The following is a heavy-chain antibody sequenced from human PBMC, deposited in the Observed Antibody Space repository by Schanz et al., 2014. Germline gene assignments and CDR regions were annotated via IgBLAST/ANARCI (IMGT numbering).Heavy chain of an antibody. D-gene: IGHD3-9*01. CDR2: VCYDGSKK. CDR1: GFTFSSYG. V-gene: IGHV3-33*01. CDR3: ARDDKRYFDWLSTFDL. Sequence: LVESGGGVVQPGRSLRLSCAASGFTFSSYGMHWVRQVPGKGLEWVAVVCYDGSKKYYADSVKGRFTTSRDNSKNTMYLQMNSLRAEDTAVYYCARDDKRYFDWLSTFDLWGQGTMVAVSS. J-gene: IGHJ3*01.